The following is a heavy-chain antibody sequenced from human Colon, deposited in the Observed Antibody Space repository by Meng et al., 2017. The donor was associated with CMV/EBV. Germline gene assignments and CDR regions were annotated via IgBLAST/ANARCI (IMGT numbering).Heavy chain of an antibody. Sequence: QLQRQESGPGLVKASETLSLPCTVSGGFISGSSYYWGWIRQPPGKGLEWIGSMYYSGNTHYKSSLKSRVTISVDTSKNQFSLRLNSVTAADTAVYYCARTVQWLAPFYYYIDVWGKGTLVTVSS. CDR1: GGFISGSSYY. D-gene: IGHD3-22*01. CDR3: ARTVQWLAPFYYYIDV. V-gene: IGHV4-39*07. J-gene: IGHJ6*03. CDR2: MYYSGNT.